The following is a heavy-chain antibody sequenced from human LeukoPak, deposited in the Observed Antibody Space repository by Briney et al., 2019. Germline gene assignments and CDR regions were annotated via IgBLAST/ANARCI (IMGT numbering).Heavy chain of an antibody. D-gene: IGHD6-19*01. CDR2: ISTSSSYI. Sequence: VGSLRLSCAASGFTFSSYMMNWVRQAPGKGLEWVSSISTSSSYIYYADSVKGRFTISRDNAKNSLFLQMNSLRAEDTAVYYCARDGSGWSNWFDPWGQGTLVPVSS. CDR3: ARDGSGWSNWFDP. J-gene: IGHJ5*02. CDR1: GFTFSSYM. V-gene: IGHV3-21*01.